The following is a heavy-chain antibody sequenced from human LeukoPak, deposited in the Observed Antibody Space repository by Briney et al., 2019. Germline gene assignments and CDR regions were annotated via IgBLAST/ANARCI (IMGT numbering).Heavy chain of an antibody. Sequence: PSETLSLTCTVSGGSISSSSHYWGWIRQPPGKGLEWIGSIYYSGSTYYNPSLKSRVTISVDTSKNQFSLKLSSVTAADTAVYYCARSHDFYGGTVYFDYWGQGTLVTVSS. CDR3: ARSHDFYGGTVYFDY. D-gene: IGHD2-15*01. CDR2: IYYSGST. V-gene: IGHV4-39*01. CDR1: GGSISSSSHY. J-gene: IGHJ4*02.